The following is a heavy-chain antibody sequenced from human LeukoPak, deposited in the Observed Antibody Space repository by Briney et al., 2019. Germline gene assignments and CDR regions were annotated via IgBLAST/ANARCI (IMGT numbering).Heavy chain of an antibody. J-gene: IGHJ3*02. V-gene: IGHV1-18*01. Sequence: ASVKVSCKASGYTFTSYGISWVRQAPGQGLEWMGWISAYNGNTNYAQKLQGRVTMTTDTSTSTAYMELRSLRSDDTAVYYCARLTGIAVAARWYAFDIWGQGTMVTVSS. CDR2: ISAYNGNT. CDR1: GYTFTSYG. CDR3: ARLTGIAVAARWYAFDI. D-gene: IGHD6-19*01.